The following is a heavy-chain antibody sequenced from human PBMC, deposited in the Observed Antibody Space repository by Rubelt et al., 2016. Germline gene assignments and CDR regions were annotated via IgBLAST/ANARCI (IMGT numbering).Heavy chain of an antibody. CDR2: INPTDGGT. CDR1: GYTFTSYY. V-gene: IGHV1-46*01. Sequence: QVQLVQSGAEVKKPGASVKVSCQSSGYTFTSYYMHLVRQAPGQGLEYMRIINPTDGGTSYVQKFQGRVTMTRDTSTSTVYMELSSLRSDDTAVYYCARELNDFDIWGQGTMVTVSS. CDR3: ARELNDFDI. J-gene: IGHJ3*02.